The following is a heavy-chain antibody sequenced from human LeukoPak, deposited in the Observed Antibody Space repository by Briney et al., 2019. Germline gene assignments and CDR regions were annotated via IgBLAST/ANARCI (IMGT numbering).Heavy chain of an antibody. CDR3: ASQSRNSYYFDY. V-gene: IGHV4-61*02. D-gene: IGHD2-2*01. CDR2: IYGSGST. Sequence: PSETLSLTCTVSGGSISSGSYYWSWIRQPAGKGLEWIGRIYGSGSTNYNPSLKSRATISVDTSKNQFSLKLSSVTAADTAVYYCASQSRNSYYFDYWGQGTLVTVSS. J-gene: IGHJ4*02. CDR1: GGSISSGSYY.